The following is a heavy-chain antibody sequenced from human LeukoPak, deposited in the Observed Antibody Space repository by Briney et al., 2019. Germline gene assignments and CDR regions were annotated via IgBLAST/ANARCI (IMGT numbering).Heavy chain of an antibody. CDR3: ARVLTYHDAKGLYDV. J-gene: IGHJ4*02. CDR2: ISSRGLDT. D-gene: IGHD3-22*01. Sequence: GGSLGLSCAASGFDFSIYAMHWVRQTPGKGLEYVSGISSRGLDTYYAESVKGRFTISRDNSNNTLFLQMGSLRPDDMAVYYCARVLTYHDAKGLYDVWGQGTLVTVSS. CDR1: GFDFSIYA. V-gene: IGHV3-64*02.